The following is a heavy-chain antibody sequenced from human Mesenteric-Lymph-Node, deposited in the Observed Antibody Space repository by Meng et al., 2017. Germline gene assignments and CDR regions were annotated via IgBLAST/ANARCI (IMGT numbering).Heavy chain of an antibody. J-gene: IGHJ3*02. Sequence: GSLRLSCAVSGYSISSGYYWGWIRQPPGKGLEWIGSIYYSGSTYYNPSLKSRVTISVDTSKNQFSLKLSCVTAADTAVYYCARDRYCSSTSCQRGAFDIWGQGTMVTVSS. V-gene: IGHV4-38-2*02. CDR2: IYYSGST. D-gene: IGHD2-2*01. CDR3: ARDRYCSSTSCQRGAFDI. CDR1: GYSISSGYY.